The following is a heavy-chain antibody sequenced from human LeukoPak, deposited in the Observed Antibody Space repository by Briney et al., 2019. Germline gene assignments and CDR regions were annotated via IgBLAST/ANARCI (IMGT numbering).Heavy chain of an antibody. J-gene: IGHJ4*02. CDR1: GYTFTSYG. CDR3: ARDSFVVVPHQADY. V-gene: IGHV1-18*01. CDR2: ISAYNGNT. D-gene: IGHD2-2*01. Sequence: ASVKVSCKASGYTFTSYGISWVRQAPGQGLEWMGWISAYNGNTNYAQKLQGRVTMTTDTSTSTAYMELRSLRSDDTAVYYCARDSFVVVPHQADYWGQGTLVTVSS.